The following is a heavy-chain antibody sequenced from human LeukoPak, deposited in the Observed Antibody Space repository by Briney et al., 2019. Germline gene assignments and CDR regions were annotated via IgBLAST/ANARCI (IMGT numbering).Heavy chain of an antibody. D-gene: IGHD5-12*01. Sequence: SETLSLTCTVSGGSISSHYWSWIRQPPGKGLEWIGYIYYSGSTNYNPSLKSRVTISVDTSKNQFSLKLSSVTAADTAVYYCARDNSGFMDDYWGQGTLVTVSS. CDR2: IYYSGST. V-gene: IGHV4-59*11. CDR3: ARDNSGFMDDY. CDR1: GGSISSHY. J-gene: IGHJ4*02.